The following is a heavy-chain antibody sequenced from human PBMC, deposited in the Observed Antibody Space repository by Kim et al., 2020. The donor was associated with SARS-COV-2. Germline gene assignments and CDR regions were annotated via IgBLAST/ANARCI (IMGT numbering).Heavy chain of an antibody. V-gene: IGHV1-69*13. J-gene: IGHJ2*01. CDR1: GGTFSSYA. CDR3: ARDERDYDILTGPGYFDL. CDR2: IIPIFGTV. Sequence: SVKVSCKASGGTFSSYAISWVRQAPGQGLEWMGGIIPIFGTVNYAQKFQGRVTITADESTSTAYMELSSLRSEDTAVYYCARDERDYDILTGPGYFDLWGRGTLVTVSS. D-gene: IGHD3-9*01.